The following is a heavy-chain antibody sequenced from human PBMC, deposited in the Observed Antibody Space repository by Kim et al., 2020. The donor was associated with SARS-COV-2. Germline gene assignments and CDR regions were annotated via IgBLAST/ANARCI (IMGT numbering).Heavy chain of an antibody. Sequence: SETLSLTCTVSGGSISSSSYYWGWIRQPPGKGLEWIGSIYYSGSTYYNPSLKSRVTISVDTSKNQFSLKLSSVTVADTAVYYCARHSLRFLEWANWFDPWGQGSLVTFSS. J-gene: IGHJ5*01. V-gene: IGHV4-39*01. CDR1: GGSISSSSYY. CDR3: ARHSLRFLEWANWFDP. D-gene: IGHD3-3*01. CDR2: IYYSGST.